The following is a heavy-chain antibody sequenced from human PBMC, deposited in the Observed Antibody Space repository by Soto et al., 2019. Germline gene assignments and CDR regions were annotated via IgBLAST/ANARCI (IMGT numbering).Heavy chain of an antibody. V-gene: IGHV3-30*18. J-gene: IGHJ6*02. CDR3: AKDRVGQLVLGFYYYYYGMDV. D-gene: IGHD6-13*01. CDR1: GFTFSSYG. Sequence: GGSLRLSCAASGFTFSSYGMHWVRQAPGKGLEWVAVISYDGSNKYYADSVKGRFTISRDNSKNTLYLQMNSLRDEDTAVYYCAKDRVGQLVLGFYYYYYGMDVWGQGTTVTVSS. CDR2: ISYDGSNK.